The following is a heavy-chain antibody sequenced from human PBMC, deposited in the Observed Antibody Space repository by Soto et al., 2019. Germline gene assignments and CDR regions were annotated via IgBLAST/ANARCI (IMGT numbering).Heavy chain of an antibody. V-gene: IGHV3-74*01. D-gene: IGHD2-15*01. Sequence: EVQLVESGGGLVQPGGSLRLSCAASGFTFSSYWMHWVRQAPGKGLVWVSRINSDGRSTNYADSVKGRFTISRDNAKNTLYLQMNSLRAEDTAVYYCARIRGGYCSGGSCYSDAFDIWGQGTMVTVSS. CDR3: ARIRGGYCSGGSCYSDAFDI. CDR1: GFTFSSYW. J-gene: IGHJ3*02. CDR2: INSDGRST.